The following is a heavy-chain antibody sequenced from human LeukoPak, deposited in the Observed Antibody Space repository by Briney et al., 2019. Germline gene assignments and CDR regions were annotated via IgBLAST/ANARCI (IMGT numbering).Heavy chain of an antibody. J-gene: IGHJ4*02. CDR3: AKDEYYYDSSGYYEVDY. Sequence: GGSLRLSCAASGFTFSSSAMSWVRQAPGKGLEWVSAISNNGGYTYYADSVQGRFTISRDNSKSTLCLQMNSLRAEDTAVYYCAKDEYYYDSSGYYEVDYWGQGTLVTVSS. CDR1: GFTFSSSA. CDR2: ISNNGGYT. V-gene: IGHV3-23*01. D-gene: IGHD3-22*01.